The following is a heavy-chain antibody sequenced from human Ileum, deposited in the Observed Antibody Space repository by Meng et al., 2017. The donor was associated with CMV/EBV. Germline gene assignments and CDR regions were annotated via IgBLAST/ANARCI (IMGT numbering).Heavy chain of an antibody. V-gene: IGHV4-39*07. CDR1: GDSISSGGSF. J-gene: IGHJ4*02. Sequence: LHESGPVLVKPCEPLSLPCPFAGDSISSGGSFWGWIRQPPKGLEWVASITYSGTTYYNPSLKSRVTMSVDTSKNQFSLKLNSVTAADTAVYYCVRASITMIDYWGQGTLVTVSS. D-gene: IGHD3-22*01. CDR2: ITYSGTT. CDR3: VRASITMIDY.